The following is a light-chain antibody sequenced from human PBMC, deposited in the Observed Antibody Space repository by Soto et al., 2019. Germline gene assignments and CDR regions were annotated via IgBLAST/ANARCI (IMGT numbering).Light chain of an antibody. CDR2: DAY. V-gene: IGKV3-20*01. CDR1: QSVRSNF. CDR3: QQYAGSPRT. Sequence: EIVLTQSPGTLSLSPGDTATLSCRASQSVRSNFLAWYQHKPGQAPRLLIHDAYSRATGIPDRFSGSGSDRDFTRTISRLEPEDFAVYYCQQYAGSPRTFGQGTKLEIK. J-gene: IGKJ2*01.